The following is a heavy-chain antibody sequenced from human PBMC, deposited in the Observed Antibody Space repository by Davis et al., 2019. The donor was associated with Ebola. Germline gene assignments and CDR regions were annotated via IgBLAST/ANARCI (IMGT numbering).Heavy chain of an antibody. CDR2: INAGNGNT. CDR3: ARSTTVTPKVGLDY. CDR1: GYTFTSYD. D-gene: IGHD4-17*01. J-gene: IGHJ4*02. V-gene: IGHV1-3*01. Sequence: ASVKVSCKASGYTFTSYDINWVRQATGQGLEWMGWINAGNGNTKYSQKFQGRVTITRDTSASTAYMELSSLRSEDTAVYYCARSTTVTPKVGLDYWGQGTLVTVSS.